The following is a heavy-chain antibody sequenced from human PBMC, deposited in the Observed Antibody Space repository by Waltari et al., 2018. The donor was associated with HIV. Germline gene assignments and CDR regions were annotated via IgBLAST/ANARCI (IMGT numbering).Heavy chain of an antibody. CDR1: GGSISSGSYY. CDR2: IYTSGGT. J-gene: IGHJ3*02. CDR3: ARDRNYYYDSSGYFFNAFDI. D-gene: IGHD3-22*01. V-gene: IGHV4-61*02. Sequence: QVQLQESGPGLVKPSQTLSLTCTVSGGSISSGSYYWSWIRQPAGKGLEWIGRIYTSGGTNYTPSLKSRVTISVDTSKNQFSLKLSSVTAADTAVYYCARDRNYYYDSSGYFFNAFDIWGQGTMVTVSS.